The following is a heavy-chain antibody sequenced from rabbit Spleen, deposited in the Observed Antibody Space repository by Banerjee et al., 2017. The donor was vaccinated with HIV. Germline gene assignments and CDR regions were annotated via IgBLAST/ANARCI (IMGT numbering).Heavy chain of an antibody. V-gene: IGHV1S45*01. CDR2: IDPIFGTT. Sequence: QELLVESGGDLVKPGTSLTLTCKASGFDFSRSDWICWVRQAPGKGLEWIGYIDPIFGTTYYASWAKGRVTISKTSSPTVTLQMTSLTDADTATYFCARGSATMTMVITGYYLNLWGPGTLVTVS. CDR1: GFDFSRSDW. J-gene: IGHJ4*01. CDR3: ARGSATMTMVITGYYLNL. D-gene: IGHD2-1*01.